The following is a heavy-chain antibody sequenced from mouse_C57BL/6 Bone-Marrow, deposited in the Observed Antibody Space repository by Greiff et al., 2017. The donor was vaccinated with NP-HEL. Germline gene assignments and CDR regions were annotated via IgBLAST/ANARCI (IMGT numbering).Heavy chain of an antibody. CDR1: GFNIKDDY. V-gene: IGHV14-4*01. J-gene: IGHJ4*01. CDR2: IDPENGDT. Sequence: EVKLQQSGAELVRPGASVKLSCTVSGFNIKDDYMHWVKQRPEQGLEWIGWIDPENGDTEYASKFQGKATITADTSSNTAYLQLSSLTSEDTAVYYRTTGGSSPYAMDYWGQGTSVTVSS. D-gene: IGHD1-1*01. CDR3: TTGGSSPYAMDY.